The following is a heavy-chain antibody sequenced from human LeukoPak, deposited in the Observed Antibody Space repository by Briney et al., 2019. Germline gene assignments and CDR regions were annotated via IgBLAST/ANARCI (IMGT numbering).Heavy chain of an antibody. D-gene: IGHD3-16*01. V-gene: IGHV4-59*01. CDR2: RYYSGST. CDR3: ARVRGDFETD. Sequence: PSETLSLTCGVSGGSISSYYWTWIRQPPGKGLEWVGDRYYSGSTTYNPSLKSRVTISVDTSKSQLSLKLISVTAADTAIYYCARVRGDFETDWGQGTLVTVSS. CDR1: GGSISSYY. J-gene: IGHJ1*01.